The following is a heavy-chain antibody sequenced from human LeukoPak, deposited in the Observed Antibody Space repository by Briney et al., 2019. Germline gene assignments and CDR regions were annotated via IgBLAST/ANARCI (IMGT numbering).Heavy chain of an antibody. J-gene: IGHJ4*02. CDR1: GYTFTSYG. D-gene: IGHD6-13*01. Sequence: ASVTVSCKASGYTFTSYGISWLRQAPAQGLEWMGWISAYNGNTNYAQKLQGRVTMTPDTTTSTAYMELRSLRSDDTAVYYCARISWSAAGTGDYWGRGTLVTVSS. V-gene: IGHV1-18*01. CDR3: ARISWSAAGTGDY. CDR2: ISAYNGNT.